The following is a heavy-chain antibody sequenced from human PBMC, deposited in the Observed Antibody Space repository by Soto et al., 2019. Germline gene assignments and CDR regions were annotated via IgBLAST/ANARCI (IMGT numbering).Heavy chain of an antibody. Sequence: EVQLVESGGGLVQPGGSLRLSCAASGFTFSRYWMHWVRQAPGKALVWVSRINSDGSSTSYADSVKGRFTISRDNAKNTLYLQMNSLRAEDTAVYYCVRTSLVVAAATREDYWGQGTLVTVSS. CDR1: GFTFSRYW. CDR3: VRTSLVVAAATREDY. J-gene: IGHJ4*02. CDR2: INSDGSST. V-gene: IGHV3-74*01. D-gene: IGHD2-15*01.